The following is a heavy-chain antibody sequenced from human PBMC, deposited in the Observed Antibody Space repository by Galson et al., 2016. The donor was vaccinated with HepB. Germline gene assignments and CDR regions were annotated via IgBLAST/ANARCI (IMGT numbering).Heavy chain of an antibody. CDR1: GDSLTEFS. V-gene: IGHV1-24*01. CDR3: AAARAYQLLPTDS. D-gene: IGHD2-15*01. Sequence: SVKVSCKVSGDSLTEFSMYWVRQAPGKGLEWMGGFHPEDGGMMYAQKFQGSVTMTEDTSTETAYMELRSLRSEDTAVYYCAAARAYQLLPTDSWGQGTLVTVSS. CDR2: FHPEDGGM. J-gene: IGHJ5*01.